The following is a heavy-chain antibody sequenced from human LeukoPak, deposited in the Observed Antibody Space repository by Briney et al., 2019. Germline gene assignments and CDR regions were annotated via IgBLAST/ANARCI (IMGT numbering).Heavy chain of an antibody. V-gene: IGHV1-3*01. Sequence: ASVKVSCKASGYTFTSYAMHWVRQAPGQRLEWMGWINAGNGNTKYSQKFQGRVTITRDTSASTAYMELSSLRSEDTAVYYCAREGYDFWSGYYMGYWGQGTLVTVSS. D-gene: IGHD3-3*01. CDR2: INAGNGNT. CDR3: AREGYDFWSGYYMGY. J-gene: IGHJ4*02. CDR1: GYTFTSYA.